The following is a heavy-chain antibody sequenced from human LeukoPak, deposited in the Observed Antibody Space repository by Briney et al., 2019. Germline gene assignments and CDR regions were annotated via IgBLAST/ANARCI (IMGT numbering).Heavy chain of an antibody. CDR3: TRDSAAMVLHGMDV. CDR1: GFKFGDYT. Sequence: GGSLRLSCTASGFKFGDYTMSWVRQAPGKGLEWVSFIRSKTYGGITDYAASVKGRFTISRDDSKSIAYLQMNSLKTEDTAVYYCTRDSAAMVLHGMDVWGQGTTVTVSS. V-gene: IGHV3-49*04. D-gene: IGHD3-10*01. J-gene: IGHJ6*02. CDR2: IRSKTYGGIT.